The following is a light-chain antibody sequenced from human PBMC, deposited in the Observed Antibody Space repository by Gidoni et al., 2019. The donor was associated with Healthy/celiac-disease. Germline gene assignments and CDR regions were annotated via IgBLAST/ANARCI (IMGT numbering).Light chain of an antibody. Sequence: DIQMTQSPSTLSASVGDRVTITCRASQSISSWLAWYQQKPGKAPKLLIYKASSLESGVPSRFSGSGSGTEFTLTISSLQPDDFATYYCQQYNSYSLWTFXQGTKVEIK. V-gene: IGKV1-5*03. J-gene: IGKJ1*01. CDR2: KAS. CDR3: QQYNSYSLWT. CDR1: QSISSW.